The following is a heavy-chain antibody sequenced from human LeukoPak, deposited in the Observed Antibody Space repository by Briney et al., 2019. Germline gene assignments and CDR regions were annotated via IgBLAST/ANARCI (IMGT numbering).Heavy chain of an antibody. Sequence: SETLSLTCTVSGGSISSYYWTWIRQPPGKGLEWIGYIYYSGSTNYNPSLRSRVTISVDTSKNQFSLKLTSVTAADTAVYYCARGVNSGYFDYCGQGTLVTVSS. CDR3: ARGVNSGYFDY. V-gene: IGHV4-59*01. J-gene: IGHJ4*02. CDR2: IYYSGST. D-gene: IGHD1-26*01. CDR1: GGSISSYY.